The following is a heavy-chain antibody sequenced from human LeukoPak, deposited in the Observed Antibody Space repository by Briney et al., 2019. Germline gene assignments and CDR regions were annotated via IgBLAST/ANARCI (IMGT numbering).Heavy chain of an antibody. CDR2: ISSSSSVM. CDR3: ASGRGQVGATDF. CDR1: EFTFSTYS. D-gene: IGHD1-26*01. Sequence: GGSLRLSCAASEFTFSTYSMNWVRQAPGKGLEWISYISSSSSVMYYGDSVKGRFTISRDNAKNSLYLQMHSLRDEDTAVYYCASGRGQVGATDFWGQGTLVTVSS. V-gene: IGHV3-48*02. J-gene: IGHJ4*02.